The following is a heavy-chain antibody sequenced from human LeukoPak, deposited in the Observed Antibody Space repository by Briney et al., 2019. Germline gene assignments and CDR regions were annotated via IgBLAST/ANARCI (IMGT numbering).Heavy chain of an antibody. CDR2: IISIFGTA. D-gene: IGHD1-26*01. CDR1: GGTFSSHA. Sequence: ASVKVSCKASGGTFSSHAISWVRQAPGQGLQWVGGIISIFGTANYAQDFLGRVTITADESTSTAYMELSSLRSEDTAVYYCATEWADAFDIWGQGTMVTVSS. V-gene: IGHV1-69*13. J-gene: IGHJ3*02. CDR3: ATEWADAFDI.